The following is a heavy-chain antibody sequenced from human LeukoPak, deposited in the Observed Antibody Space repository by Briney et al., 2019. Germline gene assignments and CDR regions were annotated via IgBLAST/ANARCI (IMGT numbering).Heavy chain of an antibody. CDR2: ISTGSSTI. V-gene: IGHV3-48*02. CDR3: ARDSDWSFDY. CDR1: GFTFSTYS. J-gene: IGHJ4*02. Sequence: GGSLRLSCEASGFTFSTYSMNWVRQAPGKGLEWLSYISTGSSTIFYSDSVKGRFTISRDNAKNSLYLQMNSLRDEDTAAYYCARDSDWSFDYWGQGALVTVSS. D-gene: IGHD3-9*01.